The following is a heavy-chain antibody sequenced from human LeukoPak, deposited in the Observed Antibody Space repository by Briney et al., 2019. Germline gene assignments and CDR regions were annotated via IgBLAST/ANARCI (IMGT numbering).Heavy chain of an antibody. D-gene: IGHD7-27*01. V-gene: IGHV4-59*01. CDR3: ARHWGSDWYFDL. J-gene: IGHJ2*01. CDR2: IHYSGYT. CDR1: GGSISNYY. Sequence: PSETLSLTCAVSGGSISNYYCSWIRQPPGKGLEWLGYIHYSGYTNYNPSLKSRVTISVDTSKNQFSLNLSSVTAADTAVYYCARHWGSDWYFDLWGRCTLVTVSS.